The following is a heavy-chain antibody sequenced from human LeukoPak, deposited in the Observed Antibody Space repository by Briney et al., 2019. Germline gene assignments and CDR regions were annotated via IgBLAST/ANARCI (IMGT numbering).Heavy chain of an antibody. CDR3: ARGAPPREIPPLIRKKNAFDI. J-gene: IGHJ3*02. CDR1: GASISNYY. V-gene: IGHV4-59*12. CDR2: IYYTGST. Sequence: PSETLSLTCTVSGASISNYYWTWLRQPPGKGLEWIGYIYYTGSTNYNTSLKSRLTISVDTSKNQFSLKLSSVTAADTALYYCARGAPPREIPPLIRKKNAFDIWGQGTMVTVSS. D-gene: IGHD2-8*01.